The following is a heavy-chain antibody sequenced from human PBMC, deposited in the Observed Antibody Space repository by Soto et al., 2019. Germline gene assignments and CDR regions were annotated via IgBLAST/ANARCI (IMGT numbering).Heavy chain of an antibody. J-gene: IGHJ4*02. V-gene: IGHV3-72*01. D-gene: IGHD3-22*01. Sequence: HPGGSLRLSCAASGFTFSDYYINWVRQAPGKGLEWVGRTRNKANSYTTDYAAFVKGRFTISRDDSKNLIYLQMNSLKTEDTAVYYCAREGSSSGPDYEDWGQGTLVTVAS. CDR3: AREGSSSGPDYED. CDR2: TRNKANSYTT. CDR1: GFTFSDYY.